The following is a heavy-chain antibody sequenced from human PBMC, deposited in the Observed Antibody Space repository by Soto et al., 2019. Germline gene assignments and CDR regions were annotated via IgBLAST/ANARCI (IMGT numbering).Heavy chain of an antibody. J-gene: IGHJ4*02. CDR1: GFSLSTSAVG. CDR2: IYWDDAK. Sequence: QITLKESGPTLVKPTQTLTLTCTFSGFSLSTSAVGVGWIRQPPGKALEWLSLIYWDDAKRYSPSLGSRLTITRDTSKTQVVLTMTNMDPVDTAAYYCAHRRGDGYIDYWGQGTLVTVSS. CDR3: AHRRGDGYIDY. V-gene: IGHV2-5*02.